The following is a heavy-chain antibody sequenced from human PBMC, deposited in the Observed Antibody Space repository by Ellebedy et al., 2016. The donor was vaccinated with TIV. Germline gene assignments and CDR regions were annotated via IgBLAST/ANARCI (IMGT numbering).Heavy chain of an antibody. V-gene: IGHV3-7*01. CDR1: GFTFSNFW. CDR3: ARDQGWAYTGSTRFDY. CDR2: IKQDGREK. D-gene: IGHD3-9*01. Sequence: GESLKISCAASGFTFSNFWMNWVRQAPGKGLEWVANIKQDGREKWHVDPVKGRFTISRDNAKNSLYLQMSSLRAEDTAVYFCARDQGWAYTGSTRFDYWGQGTLVTVSS. J-gene: IGHJ4*03.